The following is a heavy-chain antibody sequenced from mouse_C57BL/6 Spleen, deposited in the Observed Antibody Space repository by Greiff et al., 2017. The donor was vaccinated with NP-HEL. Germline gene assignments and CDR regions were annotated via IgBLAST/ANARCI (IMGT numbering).Heavy chain of an antibody. Sequence: LVESGAELMKPGASVKLSCKATGYTFTGYWIEWVKQRPGHGLEWIGEILPGSGSTNYNEKFKGKATFTAETSSNTAYMQLSSLTTEDSAIYDCARRITTVVVTYWYFDVWGTGTTVTVSS. J-gene: IGHJ1*03. D-gene: IGHD1-1*01. CDR2: ILPGSGST. CDR1: GYTFTGYW. CDR3: ARRITTVVVTYWYFDV. V-gene: IGHV1-9*01.